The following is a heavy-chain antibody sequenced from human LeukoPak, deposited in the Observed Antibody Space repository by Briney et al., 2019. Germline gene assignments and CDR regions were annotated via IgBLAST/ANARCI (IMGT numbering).Heavy chain of an antibody. J-gene: IGHJ6*03. CDR1: GYTFTSYG. CDR2: ISGSGGST. CDR3: AKDLGIAAAGPLKYYYYMDV. V-gene: IGHV3-23*01. D-gene: IGHD6-13*01. Sequence: SCKASGYTFTSYGMSWVRQAPGKGLEWVSAISGSGGSTYYADSVKGRFTISRDNSKNTLYLQMNSLRAEDTAVYYCAKDLGIAAAGPLKYYYYMDVWGKGTTVTISS.